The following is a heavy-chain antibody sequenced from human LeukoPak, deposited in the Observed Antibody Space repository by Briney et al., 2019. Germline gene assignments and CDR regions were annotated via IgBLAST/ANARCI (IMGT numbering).Heavy chain of an antibody. J-gene: IGHJ4*02. V-gene: IGHV3-30-3*01. Sequence: PGRSLRLSCAASGFTFSSYAMHWARQAPGKGLEWVAVISYDGSNKYYADSVKGRFTISRDNSKNTLYLQMNSLRAEDTAVYYCARAPSSGWSYYFDYWGQGTLVTVSS. CDR3: ARAPSSGWSYYFDY. D-gene: IGHD6-19*01. CDR2: ISYDGSNK. CDR1: GFTFSSYA.